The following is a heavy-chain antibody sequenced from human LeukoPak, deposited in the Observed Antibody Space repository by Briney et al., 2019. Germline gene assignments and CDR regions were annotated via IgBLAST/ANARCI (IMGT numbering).Heavy chain of an antibody. Sequence: ASVKVSCKASGYTFTSYYMHWVRQAPGQGLEWMGIINPSGGSTSYAQKFQGRVTMTRNMSTSTVYMELSSLRSEDTAVYYCARDGVAGVYYFDYWGQGTLVTVSS. CDR3: ARDGVAGVYYFDY. CDR1: GYTFTSYY. CDR2: INPSGGST. J-gene: IGHJ4*02. D-gene: IGHD6-19*01. V-gene: IGHV1-46*01.